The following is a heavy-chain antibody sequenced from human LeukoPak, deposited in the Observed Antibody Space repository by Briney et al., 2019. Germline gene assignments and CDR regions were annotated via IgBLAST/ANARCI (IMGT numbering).Heavy chain of an antibody. J-gene: IGHJ4*02. Sequence: GGSLRLSCAASGFTFSSYGMHWVRQAPGKGLEWAAVIWYGGSNKYYADSVKGRFTISRDNSKNTLYLQMNSLRAEDTAVYYCAKDHGSLSQYCSSTSCYPDYWGQGTLVTVSS. CDR1: GFTFSSYG. V-gene: IGHV3-30*02. CDR2: IWYGGSNK. D-gene: IGHD2-2*01. CDR3: AKDHGSLSQYCSSTSCYPDY.